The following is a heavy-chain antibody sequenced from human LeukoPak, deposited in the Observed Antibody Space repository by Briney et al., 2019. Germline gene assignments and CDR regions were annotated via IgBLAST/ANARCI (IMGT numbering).Heavy chain of an antibody. D-gene: IGHD6-13*01. CDR1: GFTFSSYW. Sequence: QPGGSLRLSCAASGFTFSSYWMHWVRQAPGKGLVWVSRINSDGSSTSYADSVKGRFTISRDSAKNSLYLQMNSLRAEDTAVYYCARVPAAAGTGGWFDPWGQGTLVTVSS. CDR3: ARVPAAAGTGGWFDP. V-gene: IGHV3-74*01. J-gene: IGHJ5*02. CDR2: INSDGSST.